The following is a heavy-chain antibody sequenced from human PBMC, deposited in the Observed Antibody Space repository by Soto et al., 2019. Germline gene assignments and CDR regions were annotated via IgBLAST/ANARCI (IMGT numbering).Heavy chain of an antibody. V-gene: IGHV1-2*02. CDR1: GYTFTGYY. J-gene: IGHJ5*02. CDR3: ARAPYYYDSSGPPSS. D-gene: IGHD3-22*01. Sequence: ASVKVSCKASGYTFTGYYMHWVRQAPGQGLEWMGWINPNSGGTNYAQKFQGRATMTRDTSISTAYMELSRLRSDDTAVYYCARAPYYYDSSGPPSSWGQGTLVTVSS. CDR2: INPNSGGT.